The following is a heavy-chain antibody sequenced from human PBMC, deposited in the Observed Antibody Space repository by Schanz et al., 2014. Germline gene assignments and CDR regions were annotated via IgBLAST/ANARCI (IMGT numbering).Heavy chain of an antibody. V-gene: IGHV4-61*02. J-gene: IGHJ2*01. CDR1: GGSISSATYY. D-gene: IGHD1-1*01. CDR2: VFPNGIT. Sequence: QVQLQESGPGLVKPSQTLSLTCTVSGGSISSATYYWSWVRQPAGKALEWVGRVFPNGITNYNPSHKRRFTIPRATSKNQFSLTLTSLTAADTAVYYCARDTTWRLDLWGRGTLVTVSS. CDR3: ARDTTWRLDL.